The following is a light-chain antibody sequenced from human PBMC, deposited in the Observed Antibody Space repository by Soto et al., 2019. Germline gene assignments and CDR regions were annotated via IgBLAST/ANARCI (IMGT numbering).Light chain of an antibody. CDR1: HSDLGSYNL. CDR2: EGT. Sequence: QSALTQPASVSGSPGQSITISCTGTHSDLGSYNLVSWFQQHPGKVPKGMIYEGTKRPSGVSDRFSGSKSDNTASLTISGLQAEDEGDYYCCSYAGDYMFVFGTGTTLTVL. CDR3: CSYAGDYMFV. J-gene: IGLJ1*01. V-gene: IGLV2-23*01.